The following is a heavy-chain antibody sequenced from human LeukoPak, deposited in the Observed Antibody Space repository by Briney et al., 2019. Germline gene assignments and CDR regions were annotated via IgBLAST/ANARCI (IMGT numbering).Heavy chain of an antibody. CDR2: IKHDGSEK. CDR3: ARPSWGFGMDV. D-gene: IGHD6-13*01. J-gene: IGHJ6*02. Sequence: GGSLRLSCAASGFPFNTDWMSWVRQAPGKGLGWVANIKHDGSEKDCVDSLKGRFTISTDNAKTSLYLQMSSLRAEDTAVYYCARPSWGFGMDVWGQGTTVTVSS. V-gene: IGHV3-7*01. CDR1: GFPFNTDW.